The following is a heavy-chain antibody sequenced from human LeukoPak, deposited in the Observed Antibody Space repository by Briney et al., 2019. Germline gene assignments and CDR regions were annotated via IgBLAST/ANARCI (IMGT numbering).Heavy chain of an antibody. CDR3: ATWASSILGTDC. V-gene: IGHV3-30*02. D-gene: IGHD3-3*01. Sequence: GGSLRLSCAASGFTFSGCDMYWVRQAPGKGLEWVAFVGYDGTNQYYTESVKGRFTVSRDNSRNTLFLQMDSLRSEDTAVYYCATWASSILGTDCWGQGTLVTVSS. CDR2: VGYDGTNQ. J-gene: IGHJ4*02. CDR1: GFTFSGCD.